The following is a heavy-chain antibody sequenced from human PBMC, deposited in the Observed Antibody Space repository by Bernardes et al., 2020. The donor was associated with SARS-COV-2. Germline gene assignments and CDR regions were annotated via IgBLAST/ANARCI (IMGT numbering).Heavy chain of an antibody. CDR3: ARRRDGYVDY. Sequence: GAYLKNSRNGSGYSFTRYWISWVRPIPGKGLEWMGRIDPSDSYTNYSPSFQGHVTISADKSISTAYLQWSSLKASDTAMYYCARRRDGYVDYWGQGTLVTVSS. CDR1: GYSFTRYW. V-gene: IGHV5-10-1*01. CDR2: IDPSDSYT. J-gene: IGHJ4*02.